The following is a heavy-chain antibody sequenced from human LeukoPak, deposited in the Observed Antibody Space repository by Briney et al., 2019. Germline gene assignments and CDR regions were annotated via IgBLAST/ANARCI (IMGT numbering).Heavy chain of an antibody. CDR1: GGSISSGGYY. Sequence: SQTLSLTCTVSGGSISSGGYYWSWIRQHPGKGLEWIGYIYYSGSTYYNPSLKSRVTISVDTSKNQFSLKLSSVTAADTAVYYCASRDYYDSSGSAGAFDIWGQGTMVTVSS. CDR3: ASRDYYDSSGSAGAFDI. V-gene: IGHV4-31*03. D-gene: IGHD3-22*01. CDR2: IYYSGST. J-gene: IGHJ3*02.